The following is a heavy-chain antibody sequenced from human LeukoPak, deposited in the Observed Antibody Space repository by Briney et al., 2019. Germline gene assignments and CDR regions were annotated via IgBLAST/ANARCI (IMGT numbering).Heavy chain of an antibody. Sequence: GGSLRLSCAASGFTFSSYSMNWVRQAPGKGLELVSSISSSSSYIYYADSVKGRFTISRDNAKNSLYLQMNSLRAEDTAVYYCARLGGYDILTGVLAFFDYWGQGTLVTVSS. J-gene: IGHJ4*02. CDR3: ARLGGYDILTGVLAFFDY. V-gene: IGHV3-21*04. CDR2: ISSSSSYI. CDR1: GFTFSSYS. D-gene: IGHD3-9*01.